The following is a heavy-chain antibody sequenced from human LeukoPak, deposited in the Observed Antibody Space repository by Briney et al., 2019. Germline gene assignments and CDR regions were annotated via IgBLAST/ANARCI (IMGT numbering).Heavy chain of an antibody. J-gene: IGHJ4*02. V-gene: IGHV3-66*01. D-gene: IGHD6-19*01. CDR1: GFTVSSNY. Sequence: PGGSLRLSCAVSGFTVSSNYMSWVRQAPGKGLEWVSVIYGGGSGYYADSVKGRFTISRDNSKNTLYLQMNSLSAEVTAVYYCARAASVAGTYALNHWGQGTLVTVSS. CDR3: ARAASVAGTYALNH. CDR2: IYGGGSG.